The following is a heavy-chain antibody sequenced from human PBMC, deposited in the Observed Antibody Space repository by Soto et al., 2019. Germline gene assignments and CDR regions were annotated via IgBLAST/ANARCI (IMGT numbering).Heavy chain of an antibody. CDR1: GFTFSSYA. CDR3: AKDIGPQYEGLAPFEY. V-gene: IGHV3-23*01. D-gene: IGHD6-19*01. Sequence: GGSLRLSCAASGFTFSSYAMSWVRQAPGKGLEWVSAISTSGGSTYYADTVKGRFTISRDNSKNTLYLQMNSLRAEDTAVYYCAKDIGPQYEGLAPFEYWGQGTLVTVSS. CDR2: ISTSGGST. J-gene: IGHJ4*02.